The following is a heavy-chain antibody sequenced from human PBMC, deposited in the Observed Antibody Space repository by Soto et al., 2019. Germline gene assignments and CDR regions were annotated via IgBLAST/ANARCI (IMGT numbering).Heavy chain of an antibody. V-gene: IGHV1-24*01. D-gene: IGHD6-25*01. CDR1: GYSFSFYG. Sequence: ASVKVSCKASGYSFSFYGINWVRQAPGQGLEWMGGFDPDDGKTNFAQKFQGRVTMTEDTSTDTAYLELSSLRSEDTAVYYCATDRASGRASYYYGMDVWGQGTTVTVSS. J-gene: IGHJ6*02. CDR3: ATDRASGRASYYYGMDV. CDR2: FDPDDGKT.